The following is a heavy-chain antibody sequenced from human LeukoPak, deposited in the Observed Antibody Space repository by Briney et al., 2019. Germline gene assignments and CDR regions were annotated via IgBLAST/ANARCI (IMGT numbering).Heavy chain of an antibody. CDR1: GFTFSSYS. CDR2: ISSSSSYI. CDR3: ARGWRGIVATINY. Sequence: GGSLRLSCAASGFTFSSYSMNWVRQAPGKVLEWVSSISSSSSYIYYADSVKGRFTISRDNAKNSLYLQMNRLRAEDTAVYYCARGWRGIVATINYWGQGTLVTVSS. J-gene: IGHJ4*02. D-gene: IGHD5-12*01. V-gene: IGHV3-21*01.